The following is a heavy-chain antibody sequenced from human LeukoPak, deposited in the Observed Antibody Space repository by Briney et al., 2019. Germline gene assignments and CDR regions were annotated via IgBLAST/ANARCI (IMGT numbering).Heavy chain of an antibody. CDR3: ARDLDSSGWDYFDY. CDR1: GYIFTGYY. V-gene: IGHV1-2*02. J-gene: IGHJ4*02. CDR2: INPNSGGT. D-gene: IGHD3-22*01. Sequence: GASVKASCKASGYIFTGYYMHWVRQAPGQGLEWMGWINPNSGGTKYAQKFQGRVTMTRDTSISTAYMELSRLRSDDTAVYYCARDLDSSGWDYFDYWGQGTLVTVSS.